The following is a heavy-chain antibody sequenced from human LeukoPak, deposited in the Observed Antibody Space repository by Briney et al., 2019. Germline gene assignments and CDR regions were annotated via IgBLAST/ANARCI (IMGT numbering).Heavy chain of an antibody. CDR2: IIPILGIA. J-gene: IGHJ5*02. V-gene: IGHV1-69*04. CDR3: AREHVEMATIKGDWFDP. D-gene: IGHD5-24*01. CDR1: GGTFSSYA. Sequence: ASVKVSCKASGGTFSSYAISWVRQAPGQGLEWMGRIIPILGIANYAQKFQGRVTITADKSTSTACMELSSLRSEDTAVYYCAREHVEMATIKGDWFDPWGQGTLVTVSS.